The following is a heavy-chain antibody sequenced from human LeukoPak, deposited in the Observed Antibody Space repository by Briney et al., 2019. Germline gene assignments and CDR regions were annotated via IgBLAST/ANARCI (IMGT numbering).Heavy chain of an antibody. V-gene: IGHV4-38-2*02. Sequence: SETLSLTCSVSGYFVSSGYYWGWIRQPPGKGLEWIGSVYHSEHTSYNPSLKSRVTVSLDTSKNQFTLKLSSVTAADTAVYYCARGTGLRSGYFHYWGQGTLVTVSS. J-gene: IGHJ4*02. D-gene: IGHD3-22*01. CDR2: VYHSEHT. CDR3: ARGTGLRSGYFHY. CDR1: GYFVSSGYY.